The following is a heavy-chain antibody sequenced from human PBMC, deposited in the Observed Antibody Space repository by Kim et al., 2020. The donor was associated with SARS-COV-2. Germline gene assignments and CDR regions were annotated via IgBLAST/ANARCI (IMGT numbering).Heavy chain of an antibody. Sequence: SVKVSCKASGGTFSSYAISWVRQAPGQRLEWMGGIIPIFGTGKYRQKFQGRVTITADESTSTAYMELSSLRSEDTAVYYCARSIGYDSYYYYGMDVWGQ. V-gene: IGHV1-69*13. D-gene: IGHD5-12*01. J-gene: IGHJ6*02. CDR2: IIPIFGTG. CDR3: ARSIGYDSYYYYGMDV. CDR1: GGTFSSYA.